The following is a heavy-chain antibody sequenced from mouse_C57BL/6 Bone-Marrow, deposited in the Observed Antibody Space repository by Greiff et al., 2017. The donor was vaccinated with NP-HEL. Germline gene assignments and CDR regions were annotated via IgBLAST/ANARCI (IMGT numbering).Heavy chain of an antibody. V-gene: IGHV5-4*01. J-gene: IGHJ2*01. CDR3: ARDSTTAHYFDY. D-gene: IGHD1-2*01. Sequence: EVKLVDSGGGLVKPGGSLKLSCAASGFTFSSYAMSWVRQTPEKRLEWVATISDGGSYTYYPDNVKGRFTISRDNAKNNLYLQMSHLKSEDTAMYYCARDSTTAHYFDYWGQGTTLTVSS. CDR1: GFTFSSYA. CDR2: ISDGGSYT.